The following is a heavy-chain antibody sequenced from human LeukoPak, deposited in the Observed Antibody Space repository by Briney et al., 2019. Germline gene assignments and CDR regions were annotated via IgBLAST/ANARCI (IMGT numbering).Heavy chain of an antibody. CDR1: GFTFSSYG. D-gene: IGHD6-13*01. CDR2: IRYDGSNK. V-gene: IGHV3-30*02. Sequence: PGGSLRLSCAASGFTFSSYGMHWVRQAPGKGLEWVAFIRYDGSNKYYADSVKGRFTISRDNSKNTLYLQMNSLRAEDTAVYYCAKTYTKAAAGARGGALDYWGQGTLVTVSS. CDR3: AKTYTKAAAGARGGALDY. J-gene: IGHJ4*02.